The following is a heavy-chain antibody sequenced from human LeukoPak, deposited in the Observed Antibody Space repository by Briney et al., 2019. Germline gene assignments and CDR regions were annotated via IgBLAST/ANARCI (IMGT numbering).Heavy chain of an antibody. J-gene: IGHJ1*01. CDR3: ARPTTVTTHYFQH. D-gene: IGHD4-17*01. CDR2: INHRGST. CDR1: GGSFSGYY. Sequence: SETLSLTCAVYGGSFSGYYWSWIRQPPGKGLEWIGEINHRGSTNYNPSLKSRVTISVDTSKNQLSLKLSSVTAADTAVYYCARPTTVTTHYFQHWGQGTLVTASS. V-gene: IGHV4-34*01.